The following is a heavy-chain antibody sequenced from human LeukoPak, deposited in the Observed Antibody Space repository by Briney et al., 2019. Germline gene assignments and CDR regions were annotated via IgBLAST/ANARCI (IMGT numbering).Heavy chain of an antibody. CDR2: IYTSGGT. CDR3: ARDPVGAVTWFDP. Sequence: PSETLSLTCTLAGGFISSYYWSCIRQPAGKGLEWIGRIYTSGGTNYDPSLKSRVTMSVDTSKNQFSLKLSTVTAADTAVYYCARDPVGAVTWFDPWGQGTLVTVSS. CDR1: GGFISSYY. J-gene: IGHJ5*02. D-gene: IGHD1-26*01. V-gene: IGHV4-4*07.